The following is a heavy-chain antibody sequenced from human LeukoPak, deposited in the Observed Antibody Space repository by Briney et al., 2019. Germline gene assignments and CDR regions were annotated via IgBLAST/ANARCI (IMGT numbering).Heavy chain of an antibody. J-gene: IGHJ2*01. CDR2: ISSSGRTI. Sequence: GGSLRLSCTASGFTFSSYSMNWVRQAPGKGLEWVSYISSSGRTIYYEDSVKGRFTISRDNAKKSLYLQMNSLRAEDTAVYYCARAVYCSGGGCFWYFDLWGRGTLVTVSS. CDR3: ARAVYCSGGGCFWYFDL. D-gene: IGHD2-15*01. V-gene: IGHV3-48*04. CDR1: GFTFSSYS.